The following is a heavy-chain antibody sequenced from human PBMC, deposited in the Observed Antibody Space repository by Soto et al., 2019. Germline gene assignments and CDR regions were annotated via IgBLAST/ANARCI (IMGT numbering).Heavy chain of an antibody. D-gene: IGHD3-3*02. CDR1: GFSLSSLRMG. V-gene: IGHV2-26*01. J-gene: IGHJ6*02. CDR3: VRRRAGELADV. CDR2: IFSSDGE. Sequence: QVTLKESGPVLVKPTETLTLTCTVSGFSLSSLRMGVTWIRQPPGKALEWLAHIFSSDGEFYSTSLKSRLTMSKDTYKSQVVLTMSNMDPVDTGTYYCVRRRAGELADVWGQGTTVTVSS.